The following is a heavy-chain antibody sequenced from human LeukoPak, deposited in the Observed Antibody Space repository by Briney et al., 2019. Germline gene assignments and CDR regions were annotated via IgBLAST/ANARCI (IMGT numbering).Heavy chain of an antibody. CDR1: GFTFSSYS. Sequence: PGGSLRLSCAASGFTFSSYSMNWVRQAPGKGLEWVSLISSSTSYIYYADSVKGRFTISRDNAKNSLSLQMNSLRAEDTAMYYCARGRDSIYTFDYWGQGALVTVSS. V-gene: IGHV3-21*01. D-gene: IGHD4-11*01. J-gene: IGHJ4*02. CDR3: ARGRDSIYTFDY. CDR2: ISSSTSYI.